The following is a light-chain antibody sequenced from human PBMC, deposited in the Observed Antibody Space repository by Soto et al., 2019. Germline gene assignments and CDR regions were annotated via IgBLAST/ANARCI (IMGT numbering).Light chain of an antibody. CDR3: QQYGSSPIT. CDR2: GAS. Sequence: EIVLTQSPGTLSLSPGERATLSCRASQSVSSSYLAWYQQQPGQALRLLIYGASSRATGIPDRFSGSGSGTDFTLTISRLEPEDFAVYYCQQYGSSPITFGQGTRLEMK. CDR1: QSVSSSY. J-gene: IGKJ5*01. V-gene: IGKV3-20*01.